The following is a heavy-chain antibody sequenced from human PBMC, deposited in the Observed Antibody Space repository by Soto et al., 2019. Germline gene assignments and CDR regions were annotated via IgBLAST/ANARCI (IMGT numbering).Heavy chain of an antibody. CDR1: GFTFSSYG. CDR3: AKDLRAGSSWDAAYDAFDI. D-gene: IGHD6-13*01. Sequence: QVQLVESGGGVVQPGRSLRLSCAASGFTFSSYGMHWVRQAPGKGLEWVAVISYDGSNKYYADSVKGRFTISRDNSKKTVYREMNSLRAEDSAVYYCAKDLRAGSSWDAAYDAFDIWGEGTMVTVAS. J-gene: IGHJ3*02. CDR2: ISYDGSNK. V-gene: IGHV3-30*18.